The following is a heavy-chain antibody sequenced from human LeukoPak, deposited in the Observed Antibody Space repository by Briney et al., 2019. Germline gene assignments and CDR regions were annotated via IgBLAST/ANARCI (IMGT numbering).Heavy chain of an antibody. V-gene: IGHV4-59*01. Sequence: SETLSLTCTVSAGSISSFYWSWIRQPPGEGLEWIGYIYYSGSTNYNPSLKSRVTISVDTSKNQFSLTLSSVTAADTAVYYCAQNDFWSGYSARWGQGTLVTVSS. CDR1: AGSISSFY. D-gene: IGHD3-3*01. CDR2: IYYSGST. CDR3: AQNDFWSGYSAR. J-gene: IGHJ4*02.